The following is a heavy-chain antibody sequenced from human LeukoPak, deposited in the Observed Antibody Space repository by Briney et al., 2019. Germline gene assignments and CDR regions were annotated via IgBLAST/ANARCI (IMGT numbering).Heavy chain of an antibody. V-gene: IGHV1-18*01. Sequence: HVASVKVSCKASGYTFSSFGITWVRQAPGQGLEWMGWISPYNGNTSYAQKLQGRVTMTTDTSTSTAYMELKSLRSDDTAVYYCATVPYYYGSGSYPFDYWGQGTLVTVSS. D-gene: IGHD3-10*01. CDR1: GYTFSSFG. J-gene: IGHJ4*02. CDR3: ATVPYYYGSGSYPFDY. CDR2: ISPYNGNT.